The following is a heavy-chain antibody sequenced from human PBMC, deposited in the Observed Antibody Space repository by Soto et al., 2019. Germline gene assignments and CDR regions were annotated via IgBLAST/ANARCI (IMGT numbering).Heavy chain of an antibody. CDR3: ARDRTVAGPKGWFDP. CDR1: GYTFTGYY. D-gene: IGHD6-19*01. Sequence: ASVKVSCKASGYTFTGYYMHWVRQAPGQGLEWMGWINPNSGGTNYAQKFQGWVTMTRDTSISTAYMELSRLRSDDTAVYYCARDRTVAGPKGWFDPWGQGTLVTVSS. CDR2: INPNSGGT. V-gene: IGHV1-2*04. J-gene: IGHJ5*02.